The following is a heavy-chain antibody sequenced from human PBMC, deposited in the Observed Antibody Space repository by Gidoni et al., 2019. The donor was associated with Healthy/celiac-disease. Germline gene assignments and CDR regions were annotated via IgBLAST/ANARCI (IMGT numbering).Heavy chain of an antibody. J-gene: IGHJ6*03. Sequence: QVQLQESGPGLVQPSQTLYPTCPVPGRSTLIRSYYWSWSRQPAGKGLEWIGRIYTSGSTNYNPSLKSRVTISVDTSKNQFSLKLSSVTAADTAVYYCARGGELLWFKDYYYMDVWGKGTTVTVSS. CDR1: GRSTLIRSYY. CDR3: ARGGELLWFKDYYYMDV. D-gene: IGHD3-10*01. CDR2: IYTSGST. V-gene: IGHV4-61*02.